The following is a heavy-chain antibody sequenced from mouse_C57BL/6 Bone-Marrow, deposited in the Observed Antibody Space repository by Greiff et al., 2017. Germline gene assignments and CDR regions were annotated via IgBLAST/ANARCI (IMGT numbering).Heavy chain of an antibody. V-gene: IGHV1-64*01. CDR3: ARCYEYEGRGFAY. D-gene: IGHD2-4*01. J-gene: IGHJ3*01. Sequence: QVQLQQPGAELVKPGASVKLSCKASGYTFTSYWMHWVKQRPGQGLAWIGMIHPNSGSTNYNEKFKSKATLTVDKSSSPAYMQLSSLTSEDAAVYYCARCYEYEGRGFAYWGQGTLVTVSA. CDR2: IHPNSGST. CDR1: GYTFTSYW.